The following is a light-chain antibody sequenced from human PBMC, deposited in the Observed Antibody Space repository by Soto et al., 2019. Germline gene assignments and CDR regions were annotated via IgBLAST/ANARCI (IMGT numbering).Light chain of an antibody. CDR1: SSNIGSNI. CDR3: AAWDDSLNGHV. CDR2: SNS. V-gene: IGLV1-44*01. Sequence: QSVLTQPPSASGSSGQRVTISCSGSSSNIGSNIVNWYQQVPGTAPKLLIYSNSQRPSGVPDRFSGSKSGTSASLAISGLQSEDEADYFCAAWDDSLNGHVFGTGTKVTVL. J-gene: IGLJ1*01.